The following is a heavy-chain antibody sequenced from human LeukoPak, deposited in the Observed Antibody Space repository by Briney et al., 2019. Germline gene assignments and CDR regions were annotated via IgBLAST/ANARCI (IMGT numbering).Heavy chain of an antibody. CDR3: ARLVVPAARALYYFDY. J-gene: IGHJ4*02. CDR1: GGSFSGYY. Sequence: SETLSLTCAVYGGSFSGYYWSWIRQPPGKGLEWIGEINHSGSTNYNPSLKSRVTISVGTSKNQFSLKLSSVTAADTAVYYCARLVVPAARALYYFDYWGQGTLVTVSS. D-gene: IGHD2-2*01. CDR2: INHSGST. V-gene: IGHV4-34*01.